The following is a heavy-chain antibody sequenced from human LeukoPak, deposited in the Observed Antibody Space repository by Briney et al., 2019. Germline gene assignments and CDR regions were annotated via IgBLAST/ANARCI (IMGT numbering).Heavy chain of an antibody. Sequence: GGSLRLSCAASGFTFSIYAMAWVRQAPGKRLEWVSSISGSGTSTYYADSVKGRFTISRDNSKNTLYLQMISLRAEDTAVYYCSTAKFDNWGQGTLVTVSS. CDR3: STAKFDN. J-gene: IGHJ4*02. CDR1: GFTFSIYA. CDR2: ISGSGTST. V-gene: IGHV3-23*01.